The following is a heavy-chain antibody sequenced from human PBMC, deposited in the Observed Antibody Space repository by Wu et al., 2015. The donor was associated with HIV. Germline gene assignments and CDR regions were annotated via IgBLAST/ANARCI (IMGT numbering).Heavy chain of an antibody. CDR1: GGNEGGTFSSHP. V-gene: IGHV1-69*01. CDR3: ARDTVVVRRPYYYYYMDV. Sequence: VQSGAEVKKPGSSAKVSCKIYGGNEGGTFSSHPISWVRQAPGKGLEWMGGIIPRLGTTNYAQIFEGRVTITADEMRTTAYMELTSLKSDDTAVYYCARDTVVVRRPYYYYYMDVWGKGTTVTVSS. CDR2: IIPRLGTT. D-gene: IGHD2-21*01. J-gene: IGHJ6*03.